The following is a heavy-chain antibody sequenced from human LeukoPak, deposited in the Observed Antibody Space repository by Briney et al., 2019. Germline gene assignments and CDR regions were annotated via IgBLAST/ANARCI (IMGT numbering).Heavy chain of an antibody. J-gene: IGHJ5*02. Sequence: SQTLSLTCAVSGGSISSGGYSWNWIRQPPGKGLEWIGYIYHSGSTYYNPSLKSQVTISVARSKNQFSLKLSSVTAADTAVYSCARDRRYCSSTSCYGGFDPWGQGTLVTVSS. CDR3: ARDRRYCSSTSCYGGFDP. V-gene: IGHV4-30-2*01. CDR2: IYHSGST. D-gene: IGHD2-2*01. CDR1: GGSISSGGYS.